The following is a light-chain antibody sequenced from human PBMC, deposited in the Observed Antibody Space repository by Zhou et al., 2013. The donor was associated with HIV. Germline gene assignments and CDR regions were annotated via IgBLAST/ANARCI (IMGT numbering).Light chain of an antibody. J-gene: IGKJ4*01. Sequence: EIVVTQSPGTLSLSPGERATLSCRASQSLSSNYVAWYQQKSGQAPRLLIYGASTRATGIPDRFSGTGSGTDFTLTISRLEPEDSAAYYCLQYGRSLTFGGGTKVEDQT. V-gene: IGKV3-20*01. CDR1: QSLSSNY. CDR2: GAS. CDR3: LQYGRSLT.